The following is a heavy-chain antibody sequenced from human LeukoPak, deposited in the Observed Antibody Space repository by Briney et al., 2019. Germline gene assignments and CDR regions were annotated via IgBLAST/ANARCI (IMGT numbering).Heavy chain of an antibody. V-gene: IGHV1-69*13. Sequence: SVRVSCKASGYIFSSYGISWVRQASGQGLEWMGGIIPIFGTANYAQKFQGRVTITADESTSTAYMELSSLRSEDTAVYYCARVFRPVTSYYYYGMDVWGQGTTVTVSS. CDR1: GYIFSSYG. CDR3: ARVFRPVTSYYYYGMDV. J-gene: IGHJ6*02. CDR2: IIPIFGTA. D-gene: IGHD4-17*01.